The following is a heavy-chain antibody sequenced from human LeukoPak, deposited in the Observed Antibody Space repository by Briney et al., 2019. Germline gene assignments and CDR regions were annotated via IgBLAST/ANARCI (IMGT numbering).Heavy chain of an antibody. CDR2: IYYSGST. D-gene: IGHD6-6*01. J-gene: IGHJ4*02. CDR1: GGSIGSSSYY. Sequence: PSETLSLTCTVSGGSIGSSSYYWGWIRQPPGKGLEWIGSIYYSGSTYYNPSLKSRVTISVDTSKNQFSLKLSSVTAADTAVYYCAILEYSSSSHDYWGQGTLVTVSS. CDR3: AILEYSSSSHDY. V-gene: IGHV4-39*01.